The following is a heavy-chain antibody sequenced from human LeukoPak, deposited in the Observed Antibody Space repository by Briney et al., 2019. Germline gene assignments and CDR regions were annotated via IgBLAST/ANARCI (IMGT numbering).Heavy chain of an antibody. CDR3: ANIVVVTAKRHDAFDI. J-gene: IGHJ3*02. Sequence: GGSLRLSCAASGFTFSSYGMHWVRQAPGKGLEWVAVISYDGSNKYYADSVKGRFTISRNNSKNTLYLQMNSLGAEDTAVYYCANIVVVTAKRHDAFDIWGQGTMVTVSS. CDR1: GFTFSSYG. CDR2: ISYDGSNK. V-gene: IGHV3-30*18. D-gene: IGHD2-21*02.